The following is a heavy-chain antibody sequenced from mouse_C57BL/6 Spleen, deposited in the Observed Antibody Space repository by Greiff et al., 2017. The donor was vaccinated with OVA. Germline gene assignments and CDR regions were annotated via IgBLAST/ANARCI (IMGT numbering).Heavy chain of an antibody. D-gene: IGHD4-1*01. CDR1: GYTFTSYG. CDR2: IYPRSGNT. V-gene: IGHV1-81*01. J-gene: IGHJ3*01. Sequence: QVQLKQSGAELARPGASVKLSCKASGYTFTSYGISWVKQRTGQGLEWIGEIYPRSGNTYYNEKFKGQATLTADKSSSTAYMELRSLTSEDSAVYFCARREELGRGAWFAYWGQGTLVTVSA. CDR3: ARREELGRGAWFAY.